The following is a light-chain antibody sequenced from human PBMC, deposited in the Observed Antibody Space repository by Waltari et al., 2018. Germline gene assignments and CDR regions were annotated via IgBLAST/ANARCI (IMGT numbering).Light chain of an antibody. Sequence: EIVLTQSPDTLSLSPGEEATLSCRASQSVSGNYLAWYPQKPGQAPRLLIYAASSRATDIPDRFSGRVSGTDFTLTSHRLEPEDFAVYFCHQYGSSPPYTFGQGTKLAIK. CDR3: HQYGSSPPYT. CDR1: QSVSGNY. CDR2: AAS. J-gene: IGKJ2*01. V-gene: IGKV3-20*01.